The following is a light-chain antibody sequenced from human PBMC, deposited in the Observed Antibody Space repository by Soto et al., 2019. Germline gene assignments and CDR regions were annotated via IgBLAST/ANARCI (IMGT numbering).Light chain of an antibody. CDR2: EVT. CDR1: SSDVGGYNY. J-gene: IGLJ1*01. CDR3: SSYTSSSTLYV. Sequence: QSVLTQPASVSGSPGQSITSSCTGTSSDVGGYNYVCWYKQHPGKAPQLMIYEVTKRPSGVSDRFSGSKSGNTASLTISGLQAEDEADYYCSSYTSSSTLYVFGTGTKVTVL. V-gene: IGLV2-14*01.